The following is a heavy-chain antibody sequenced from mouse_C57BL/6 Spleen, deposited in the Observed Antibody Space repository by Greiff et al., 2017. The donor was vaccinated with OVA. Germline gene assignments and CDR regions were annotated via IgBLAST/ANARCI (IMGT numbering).Heavy chain of an antibody. CDR3: ARNPNYYGSSPYAMDY. D-gene: IGHD1-1*01. J-gene: IGHJ4*01. V-gene: IGHV14-3*01. CDR2: IDPANGNT. CDR1: GFNIKNTY. Sequence: VQLKESVAELVRPGASVKLSCTASGFNIKNTYMHWVKQRPEQGLEWIGRIDPANGNTKYAPKFQGKATITEDTSSNTAYLQLSSLTSEDTAIYYCARNPNYYGSSPYAMDYWGQGTSVTVSS.